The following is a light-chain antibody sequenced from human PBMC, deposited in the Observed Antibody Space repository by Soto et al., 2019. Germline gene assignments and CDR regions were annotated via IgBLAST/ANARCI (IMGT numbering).Light chain of an antibody. CDR1: QGVSSN. CDR2: GAS. V-gene: IGKV3-15*01. CDR3: QQYHTWPIT. J-gene: IGKJ4*01. Sequence: EMVLTQSPGTLSLSRGERSTLSCRASQGVSSNYLAWYQPKPGQAPRLLISGASTGANGIPARFSGSGSGTEFTLTISSLQSEDCAIYYCQQYHTWPITFGGGTKVDIK.